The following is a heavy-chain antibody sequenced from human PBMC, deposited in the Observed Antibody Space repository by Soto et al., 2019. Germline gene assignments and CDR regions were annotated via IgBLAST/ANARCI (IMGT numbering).Heavy chain of an antibody. CDR3: AHAGVYALLTFDH. J-gene: IGHJ4*02. Sequence: QITLKESGPTLVRPAQTLTLTCDFSGFSLSTYHMGVAWIRQPPGKALEWLALIYWDDDKRYSPSLKDRLAISKDTSSNQVVLTITNIDPGDSATYFCAHAGVYALLTFDHWGPGTLVTVSS. CDR1: GFSLSTYHMG. V-gene: IGHV2-5*02. CDR2: IYWDDDK. D-gene: IGHD2-15*01.